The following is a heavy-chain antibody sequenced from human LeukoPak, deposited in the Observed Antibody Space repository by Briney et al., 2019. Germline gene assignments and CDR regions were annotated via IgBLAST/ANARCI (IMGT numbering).Heavy chain of an antibody. CDR2: ISDRGST. CDR3: AKRGVVIRVILVGFHKEAYYFDS. J-gene: IGHJ4*02. CDR1: GITLSNYG. Sequence: PGGSLRLSCAVSGITLSNYGVSWVRQGPGKGLEWVAGISDRGSTKYADSVKGRFTISRDNPKNTLYLQMDSVRAEDTAVYFCAKRGVVIRVILVGFHKEAYYFDSWGQGALVTVSS. D-gene: IGHD3-22*01. V-gene: IGHV3-23*01.